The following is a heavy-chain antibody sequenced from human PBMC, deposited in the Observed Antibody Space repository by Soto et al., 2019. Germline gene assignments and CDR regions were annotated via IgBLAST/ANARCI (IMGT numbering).Heavy chain of an antibody. V-gene: IGHV4-31*03. CDR3: ARTTLLGDIALIRGRRALDAFDT. Sequence: QVQLQESGPGLVKPSETLALTCTVSGGSIRNDGYCWSWIRQHPGKGLEWIGYIHYSGTTYYNPXXKRRIXISVDTSKSXLXLXLXAVTAADTAVYYCARTTLLGDIALIRGRRALDAFDTWGQGTTVTVSS. CDR1: GGSIRNDGYC. J-gene: IGHJ3*02. CDR2: IHYSGTT. D-gene: IGHD3-10*01.